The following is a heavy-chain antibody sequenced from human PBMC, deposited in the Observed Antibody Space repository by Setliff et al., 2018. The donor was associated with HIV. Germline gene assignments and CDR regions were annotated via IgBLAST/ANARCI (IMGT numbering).Heavy chain of an antibody. CDR1: GGSMNNYY. CDR2: IYENDYT. D-gene: IGHD3-10*01. Sequence: SETLSLTCIVSGGSMNNYYWNWVRQTPGKGLEWIGYIYENDYTHYTVSLRSRVTISIDTSKNQFSLTLRSVTAADRAIYYCARAQMHRGVVAWSLYYFDYWGQGALVTVSS. CDR3: ARAQMHRGVVAWSLYYFDY. J-gene: IGHJ4*02. V-gene: IGHV4-59*01.